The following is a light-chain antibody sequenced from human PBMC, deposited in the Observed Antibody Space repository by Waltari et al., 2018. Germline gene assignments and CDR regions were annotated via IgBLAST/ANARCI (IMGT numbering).Light chain of an antibody. CDR3: ASYTSSSNYV. J-gene: IGLJ1*01. V-gene: IGLV2-14*03. CDR2: DLT. CDR1: RRDVGCYDF. Sequence: HSALTQPASVSGSPGQSITISRPGTRRDVGCYDFVSWYRQHPKKAPNLIIFDLTERPSGISARFSGSQSGNTASLTISGLQSDDEADYYCASYTSSSNYVFGSGTTVTV.